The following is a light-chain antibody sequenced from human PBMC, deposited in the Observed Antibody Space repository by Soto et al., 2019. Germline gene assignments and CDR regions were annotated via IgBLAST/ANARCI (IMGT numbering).Light chain of an antibody. J-gene: IGKJ4*01. V-gene: IGKV1-9*01. CDR1: QDSTKY. CDR2: DAS. CDR3: QQLSSYPST. Sequence: IHCTQSPSSPSPSPGDRLTITWRDSQDSTKYLAWYQQKPGKAPNLLIYDASTLHSGVPSRFSGSGSGTDFTLTISGLQPEDFATYYCQQLSSYPSTFGGGTKVDIK.